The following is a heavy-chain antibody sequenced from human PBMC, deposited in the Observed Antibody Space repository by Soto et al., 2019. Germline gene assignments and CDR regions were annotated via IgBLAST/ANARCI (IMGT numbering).Heavy chain of an antibody. CDR3: ARGVSSSYWFDP. Sequence: SETLSLTCTVSGGSFRPXFWSRIRQPPGKRLEWIGYVDYSGYTAYNPSLRSRVNMSLDTSPSQFSLQLYSVTPADTAVYYCARGVSSSYWFDPWGQGTXVTVSS. J-gene: IGHJ5*02. CDR2: VDYSGYT. CDR1: GGSFRPXF. V-gene: IGHV4-59*13. D-gene: IGHD6-6*01.